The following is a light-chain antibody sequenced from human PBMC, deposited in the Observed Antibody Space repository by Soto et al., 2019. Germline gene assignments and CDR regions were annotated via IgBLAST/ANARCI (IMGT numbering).Light chain of an antibody. Sequence: EIVLTQSPGTLSLSPGERATLSCRASQSVSSSYLAWYQKKPVQAPRLLIYGASSRATGIPDRFSGSGSGTYFTRTTSRLEFEDFAVYYCQQYCSSPMYTFGQGTKLEIK. J-gene: IGKJ2*01. V-gene: IGKV3-20*01. CDR2: GAS. CDR1: QSVSSSY. CDR3: QQYCSSPMYT.